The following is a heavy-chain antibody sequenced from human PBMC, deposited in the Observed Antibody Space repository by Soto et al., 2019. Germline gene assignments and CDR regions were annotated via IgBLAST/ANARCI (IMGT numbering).Heavy chain of an antibody. CDR3: ARGSKDSYPGSRIFDF. CDR2: ITDTGGDA. Sequence: GGSLRLFCVASGIIFGRCAVRWVRHAPGEGLEWVSTITDTGGDAKYADSVRGRFTISRDNSKKTLSLQMSSLRADDSAVYFCARGSKDSYPGSRIFDFWGRGTLVTVSS. V-gene: IGHV3-23*01. CDR1: GIIFGRCA. J-gene: IGHJ4*02. D-gene: IGHD3-10*01.